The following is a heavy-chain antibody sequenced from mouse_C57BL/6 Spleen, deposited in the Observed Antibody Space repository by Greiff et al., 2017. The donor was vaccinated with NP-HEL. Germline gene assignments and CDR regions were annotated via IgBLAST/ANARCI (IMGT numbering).Heavy chain of an antibody. D-gene: IGHD2-4*01. Sequence: QVQLQQPGAELVMPGASVKLSCKASGYTFTSYWMHWVKQRPGQGLAWIGEIDPSDSYTNYNQKFKGKSTLTVAKSSSTAYMQLSSLTSEDSAVYYCARKGAYDYDGAWFAYWGQGTLVTVSA. CDR3: ARKGAYDYDGAWFAY. J-gene: IGHJ3*01. CDR2: IDPSDSYT. V-gene: IGHV1-69*01. CDR1: GYTFTSYW.